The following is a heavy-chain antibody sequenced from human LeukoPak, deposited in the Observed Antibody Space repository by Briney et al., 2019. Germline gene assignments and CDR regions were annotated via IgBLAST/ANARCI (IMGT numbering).Heavy chain of an antibody. CDR2: ISSSSSYI. Sequence: GGSLRLSCAASGFTVSSNYMSWVRQAPGKGLEWVSSISSSSSYIYYADSVKGRFTISRDNAKNSLYLQMNSLRAEDTAVYYCARDQYDATWGTFADYWGQGTLVTVSS. V-gene: IGHV3-21*01. D-gene: IGHD3-16*01. CDR3: ARDQYDATWGTFADY. CDR1: GFTVSSNY. J-gene: IGHJ4*02.